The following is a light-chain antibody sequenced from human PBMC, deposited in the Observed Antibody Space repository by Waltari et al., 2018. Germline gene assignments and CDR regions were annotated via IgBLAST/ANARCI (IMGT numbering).Light chain of an antibody. CDR3: SSYTSSDTYV. J-gene: IGLJ1*01. CDR1: SSDVRGYNS. Sequence: QSALTQPASVSGSPGQSITISCTGTSSDVRGYNSVSWYQQHPVKAPKLMIYDVSNRPSGVSNRFFGSKFGNTASLTISGLQAEDEADYYCSSYTSSDTYVFGTGTKVTVL. V-gene: IGLV2-14*03. CDR2: DVS.